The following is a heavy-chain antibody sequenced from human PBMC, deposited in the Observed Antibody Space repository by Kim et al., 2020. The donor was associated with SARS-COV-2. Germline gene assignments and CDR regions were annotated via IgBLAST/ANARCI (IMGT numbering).Heavy chain of an antibody. J-gene: IGHJ6*02. CDR2: ICCDGSNK. Sequence: GGSLRLSCAASGFTFSSYAMHWVRQAPGKGLEWVAAICCDGSNKYYADSVKGRFTISRDNSKNTLYLQMNSLRAEDTAVYYCARDLLVGATSYGVDVWGQGTPVTVSS. V-gene: IGHV3-33*01. CDR1: GFTFSSYA. D-gene: IGHD1-26*01. CDR3: ARDLLVGATSYGVDV.